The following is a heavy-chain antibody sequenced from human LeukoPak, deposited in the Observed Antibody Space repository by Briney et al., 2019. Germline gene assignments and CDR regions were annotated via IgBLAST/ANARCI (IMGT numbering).Heavy chain of an antibody. Sequence: SETLSLTXTVSGGSISSYYWSWIRQPPGKGLEWIGYIYYSGSTTYNPSLMSRGTIAVDTSKNQFYLKLRSVAAADTAVYYCARGVAAASTGYWGQGTLVTVSS. D-gene: IGHD6-13*01. CDR2: IYYSGST. CDR1: GGSISSYY. V-gene: IGHV4-59*01. CDR3: ARGVAAASTGY. J-gene: IGHJ4*02.